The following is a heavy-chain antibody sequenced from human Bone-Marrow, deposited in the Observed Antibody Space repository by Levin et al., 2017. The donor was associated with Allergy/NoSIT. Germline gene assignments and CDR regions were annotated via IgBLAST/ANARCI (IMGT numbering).Heavy chain of an antibody. V-gene: IGHV3-7*01. CDR1: GFSLSNYW. CDR2: IRQDGNDK. J-gene: IGHJ4*02. D-gene: IGHD3-16*01. CDR3: ARGGTYFDC. Sequence: GGSLRLSCAASGFSLSNYWMTWVRQAPGKGLEWVANIRQDGNDKYFVESVKGRFTVSRDNAKNSVYLQMNSLRAEDTAVYYCARGGTYFDCWGQGTLVTVSS.